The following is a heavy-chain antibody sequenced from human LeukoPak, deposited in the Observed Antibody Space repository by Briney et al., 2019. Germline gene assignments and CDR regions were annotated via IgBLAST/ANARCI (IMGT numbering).Heavy chain of an antibody. Sequence: SDTLSLTCTVSSGSISSYYWSWPRHPPGKGLERNGYIYYSWSTNYNPSLKSRVTISVDTSKIQFSLKLSSVTAADTAVYYCARVPLSSDVRDAFDLWGQGTMVTVSS. CDR3: ARVPLSSDVRDAFDL. V-gene: IGHV4-59*08. J-gene: IGHJ3*01. CDR2: IYYSWST. CDR1: SGSISSYY. D-gene: IGHD2-8*01.